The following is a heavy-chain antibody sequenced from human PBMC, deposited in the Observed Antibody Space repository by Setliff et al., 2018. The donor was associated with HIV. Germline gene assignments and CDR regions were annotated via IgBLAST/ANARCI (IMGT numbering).Heavy chain of an antibody. J-gene: IGHJ3*02. V-gene: IGHV1-18*01. CDR2: ISAYNGDT. D-gene: IGHD1-1*01. CDR3: ARKGTGDAFDI. CDR1: GYTFTSYG. Sequence: ASVQVSCKASGYTFTSYGISWVRQAPGQGLEWMGWISAYNGDTNYAQKLKGRVTMTTDTSTSTAYMEVRSLRSDDTAVYYCARKGTGDAFDIWGQGTMVTVSS.